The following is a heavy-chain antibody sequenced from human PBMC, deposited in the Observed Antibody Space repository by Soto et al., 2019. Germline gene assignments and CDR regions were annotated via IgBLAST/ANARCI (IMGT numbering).Heavy chain of an antibody. J-gene: IGHJ4*02. V-gene: IGHV3-15*01. D-gene: IGHD3-9*01. Sequence: GGSLRLSCAASGFTFSNAWMSWVRQAPGKGLEWVGRIKSKTDGGTTDYAAPVKGRFTISRDDSKNTLYLQMNSLKTEDTAVYYCTTVVSYDILTGYYYFDYWGQGTLVTVSS. CDR3: TTVVSYDILTGYYYFDY. CDR1: GFTFSNAW. CDR2: IKSKTDGGTT.